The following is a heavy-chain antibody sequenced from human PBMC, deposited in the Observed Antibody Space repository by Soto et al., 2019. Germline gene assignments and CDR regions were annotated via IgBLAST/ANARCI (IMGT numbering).Heavy chain of an antibody. Sequence: QVQLVESGGGVVQPGRSLRLSCEASGFTFTDHGMHWVRQAPGKGREWVAVIGYDGNNIYYGDSVKGRFTISRDNSKNTLYLQMNSLRSEDTAVYYCAKEGYGDYEGSFDYWGQGTLVTVSS. CDR1: GFTFTDHG. CDR2: IGYDGNNI. V-gene: IGHV3-30*18. J-gene: IGHJ4*02. CDR3: AKEGYGDYEGSFDY. D-gene: IGHD4-17*01.